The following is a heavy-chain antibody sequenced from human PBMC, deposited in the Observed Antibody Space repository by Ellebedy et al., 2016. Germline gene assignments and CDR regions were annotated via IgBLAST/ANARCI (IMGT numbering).Heavy chain of an antibody. J-gene: IGHJ4*02. Sequence: ASVKVSCXASGYSFNDYYPHWIRQAPGQGLEWMGLINPHSGDTIVAQKFQGRVTMTSDTSLNTVYLELRSLRSDDTAVYYCARTIGYGGNSCDYWGQGTLVTVSS. V-gene: IGHV1-2*02. CDR3: ARTIGYGGNSCDY. CDR1: GYSFNDYY. CDR2: INPHSGDT. D-gene: IGHD2-15*01.